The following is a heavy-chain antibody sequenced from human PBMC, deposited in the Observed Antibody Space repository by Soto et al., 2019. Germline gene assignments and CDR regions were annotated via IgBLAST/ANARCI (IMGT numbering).Heavy chain of an antibody. CDR3: GQSGGVATIGDYYGIEV. D-gene: IGHD5-12*01. Sequence: QVQLVQSGAEVKKPGSSVKVSCKASGGTVSSYTISWVRQAPGHWLEWMGRIIPILGIANYAKKFQGRVTIIAEKSSSSAYMELSSLRSEATVVYYCGQSGGVATIGDYYGIEVWGQGTTVNVAS. V-gene: IGHV1-69*02. CDR2: IIPILGIA. J-gene: IGHJ6*02. CDR1: GGTVSSYT.